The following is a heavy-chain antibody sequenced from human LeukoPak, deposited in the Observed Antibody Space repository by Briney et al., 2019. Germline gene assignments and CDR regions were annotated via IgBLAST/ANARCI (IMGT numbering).Heavy chain of an antibody. CDR2: INPDGSRT. V-gene: IGHV3-74*01. D-gene: IGHD6-13*01. Sequence: PGGSLRLSCAPSGFIFGTYWMHWVRQAPGKGLVWVSRINPDGSRTDYADSVKGRFTISRDNAKNTLYLEMNSLRAEDTAVYYCARDRAPSSSWYGNWFDPWGQGTLVTVSS. CDR1: GFIFGTYW. J-gene: IGHJ5*02. CDR3: ARDRAPSSSWYGNWFDP.